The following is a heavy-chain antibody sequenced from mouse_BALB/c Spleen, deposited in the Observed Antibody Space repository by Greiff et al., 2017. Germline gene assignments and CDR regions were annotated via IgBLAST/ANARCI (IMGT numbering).Heavy chain of an antibody. J-gene: IGHJ3*01. V-gene: IGHV5-15*02. CDR3: ARRGAY. CDR2: ISSGGGST. CDR1: GFTFSDYG. Sequence: EVMLVESGGGLVQPGGSRKLSCAASGFTFSDYGMAWVRQAPGKGPEWVAFISSGGGSTYYPDTVKGRFTISRDNAKNTLYLQMSSLKSEDTAMYYCARRGAYWGQGTLVTVSA.